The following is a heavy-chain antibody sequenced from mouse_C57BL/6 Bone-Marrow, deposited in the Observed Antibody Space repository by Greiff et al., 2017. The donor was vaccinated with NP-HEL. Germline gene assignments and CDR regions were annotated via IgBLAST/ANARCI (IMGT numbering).Heavy chain of an antibody. D-gene: IGHD1-1*01. CDR3: ARDGIYYYGSSSPYWYFDV. Sequence: EVKLVESGPGMVKPSQSLSLTCTVTGYSITSGYDWHWIRHFPGNKLEWMGYISYSGSTNYNPSLKSRISITHDTSKNHFFLKLNSVTTEDTATYYCARDGIYYYGSSSPYWYFDVWGTGTTVTVSS. CDR1: GYSITSGYD. J-gene: IGHJ1*03. CDR2: ISYSGST. V-gene: IGHV3-1*01.